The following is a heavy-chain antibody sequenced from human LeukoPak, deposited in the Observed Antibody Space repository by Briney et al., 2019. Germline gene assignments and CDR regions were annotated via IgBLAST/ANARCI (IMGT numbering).Heavy chain of an antibody. CDR1: GFTLSTYA. CDR2: ISGNGGST. D-gene: IGHD5-12*01. V-gene: IGHV3-64*04. J-gene: IGHJ4*02. Sequence: GGSLRLSCSASGFTLSTYAMHWVRQAPGKGLEHVSVISGNGGSTYYADSVKGRFTISRDTSKNTLYLQMSSLRAEDTAVYYCARDRGVAAHLDYWGQGTLVTVSS. CDR3: ARDRGVAAHLDY.